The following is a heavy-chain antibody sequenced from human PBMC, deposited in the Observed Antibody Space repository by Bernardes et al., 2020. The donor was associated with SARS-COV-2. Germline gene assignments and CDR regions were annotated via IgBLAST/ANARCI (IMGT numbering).Heavy chain of an antibody. D-gene: IGHD3-10*01. Sequence: SETLSLTCTVSGGSIGSYYWAWIRQPPGKGLEWIGYIYYSGSTNYNPSLESRVTISVDRSQNQFSLNLSSVTPADTAVYYCARDLSHLVRRGFDLWGRGTLVTVSS. J-gene: IGHJ2*01. CDR1: GGSIGSYY. CDR2: IYYSGST. CDR3: ARDLSHLVRRGFDL. V-gene: IGHV4-59*01.